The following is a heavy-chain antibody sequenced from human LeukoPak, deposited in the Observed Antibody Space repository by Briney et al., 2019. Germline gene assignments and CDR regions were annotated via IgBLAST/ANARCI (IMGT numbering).Heavy chain of an antibody. V-gene: IGHV4-59*08. Sequence: PSETLSLTCTVSGGSISSYYWSWIRQPPGKGLEWIGYIYYSGSTNYNPSLKSRVTISVDTSKNQFSPKLSSVTAADTAVYYCARQGPYGDLDYWGQGTLVTVSS. CDR3: ARQGPYGDLDY. CDR1: GGSISSYY. D-gene: IGHD4-17*01. J-gene: IGHJ4*02. CDR2: IYYSGST.